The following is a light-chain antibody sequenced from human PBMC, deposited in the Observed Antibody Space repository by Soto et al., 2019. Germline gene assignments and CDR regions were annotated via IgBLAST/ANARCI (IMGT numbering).Light chain of an antibody. CDR2: GAS. J-gene: IGKJ4*01. Sequence: DIVLTQSPGTLSLSAGERATLSCRASQSVISNYLAWYQQKPGQAPRLLIYGASSRATGIPDRFSGSGSGTDFTLTINRLEPEDFAVYFCQQYGSSPLTFGGGTKVDI. CDR1: QSVISNY. V-gene: IGKV3-20*01. CDR3: QQYGSSPLT.